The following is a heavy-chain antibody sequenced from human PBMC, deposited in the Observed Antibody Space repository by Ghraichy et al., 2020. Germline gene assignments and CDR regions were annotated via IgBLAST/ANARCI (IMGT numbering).Heavy chain of an antibody. CDR2: IYYSGST. J-gene: IGHJ5*02. Sequence: SETLSLTCTVAGGSISSYYWSWIRQPPGKGLEWIGYIYYSGSTNYNPSLKSRVTISVDTSKNQFSLKLSSVTAADTAVYYCARFRLSGSGRFDPWGQGTLVTVSS. V-gene: IGHV4-59*01. CDR3: ARFRLSGSGRFDP. D-gene: IGHD1-26*01. CDR1: GGSISSYY.